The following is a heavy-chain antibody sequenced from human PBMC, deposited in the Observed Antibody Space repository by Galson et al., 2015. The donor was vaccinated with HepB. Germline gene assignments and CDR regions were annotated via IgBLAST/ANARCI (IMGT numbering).Heavy chain of an antibody. Sequence: SLRLSCAASGFSFSSYGMNWVRQAPGRGLEWISYIRSSSSTTYYADSVKGRFTISRDNAKNSLYLQMNSLRAEDTAMYYCARENWALPSWYIDIWGRGTLVTVSS. CDR2: IRSSSSTT. V-gene: IGHV3-48*01. D-gene: IGHD7-27*01. CDR3: ARENWALPSWYIDI. CDR1: GFSFSSYG. J-gene: IGHJ2*01.